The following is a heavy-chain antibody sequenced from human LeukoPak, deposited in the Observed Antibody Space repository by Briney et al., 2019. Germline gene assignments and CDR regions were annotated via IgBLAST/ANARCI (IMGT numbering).Heavy chain of an antibody. Sequence: SETLSLTCTVSGGSISNYYWSWIRQPPGKGLEWIGYIYYSGSTNYNPSLKSRLTISVDTSKNQFSLKLNSVTAADTAVYYCARDRSEFEYWGQGTLVTVSS. CDR1: GGSISNYY. CDR3: ARDRSEFEY. V-gene: IGHV4-59*01. J-gene: IGHJ4*02. CDR2: IYYSGST.